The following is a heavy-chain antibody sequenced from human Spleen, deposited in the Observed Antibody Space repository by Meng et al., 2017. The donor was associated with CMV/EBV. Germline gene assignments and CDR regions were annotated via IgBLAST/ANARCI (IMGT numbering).Heavy chain of an antibody. CDR3: ARGYCSSTSCYLSYYYGMDV. D-gene: IGHD2-2*01. J-gene: IGHJ6*02. Sequence: GGSLRLSCAASGFTFSSYSMNWVRQAPGKGLEWVSSISSSSSYIYYADSVKGRFTISRDNAKNTLYLQMNSLRAEDTAVYYCARGYCSSTSCYLSYYYGMDVWGQGTTVTVSS. CDR1: GFTFSSYS. V-gene: IGHV3-21*01. CDR2: ISSSSSYI.